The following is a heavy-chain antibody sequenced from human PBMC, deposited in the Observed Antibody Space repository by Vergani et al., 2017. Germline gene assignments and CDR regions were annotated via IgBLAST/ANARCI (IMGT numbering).Heavy chain of an antibody. Sequence: QVQLVESGGGVVQPGRSLRLSCAASGFTFSSYGMHWVRQAPGKGLGWVAVIWYDGSNKYYADPVKGRFTISRDNSKNTRYLQMTSLRAEDTAVYYCAKEDYGDRFDYWGQGTLVTVSS. D-gene: IGHD4-17*01. CDR3: AKEDYGDRFDY. CDR2: IWYDGSNK. CDR1: GFTFSSYG. V-gene: IGHV3-33*06. J-gene: IGHJ4*02.